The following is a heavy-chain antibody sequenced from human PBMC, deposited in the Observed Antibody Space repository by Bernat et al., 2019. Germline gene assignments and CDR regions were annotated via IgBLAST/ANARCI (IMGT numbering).Heavy chain of an antibody. Sequence: QVQLQESGPGLVKPSGTLSLTCAVSGGSISSSNWWSWVRQSPEKGLEWIGEIDHSGSTNYNPSLKSRVSISVDKSKNQFSLRLNSMTAADTAVYYCARKDDSSSSFFAFDFWGQGTMVTVSS. CDR1: GGSISSSNW. J-gene: IGHJ3*01. V-gene: IGHV4-4*02. CDR2: IDHSGST. D-gene: IGHD6-6*01. CDR3: ARKDDSSSSFFAFDF.